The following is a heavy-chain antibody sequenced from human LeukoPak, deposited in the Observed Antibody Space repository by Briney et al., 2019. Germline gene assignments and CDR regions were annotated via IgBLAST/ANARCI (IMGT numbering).Heavy chain of an antibody. J-gene: IGHJ4*02. CDR1: GFTFSSYW. CDR3: VRQYSYDSSGYYPWDY. Sequence: GGSLRLSCAASGFTFSSYWMHWVRQAAGKGLVWVSRINSDGSSTTYADSVKGRFTISRDNAKNTLYLQMNSLRAEDAAMYYCVRQYSYDSSGYYPWDYRGQGTLVTVSS. D-gene: IGHD3-22*01. CDR2: INSDGSST. V-gene: IGHV3-74*01.